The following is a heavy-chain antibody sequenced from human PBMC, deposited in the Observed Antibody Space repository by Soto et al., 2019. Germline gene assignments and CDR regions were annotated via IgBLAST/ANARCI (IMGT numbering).Heavy chain of an antibody. CDR2: INPNSGGT. CDR3: ARGHEEIGVAATLSVTPGYYYYYGMDV. V-gene: IGHV1-2*04. J-gene: IGHJ6*02. Sequence: ASVKVSCKASGYTFTGYYMHWVRQAPGQGLEWKGWINPNSGGTNYAQKFQGWVTMTRDTSISTAYKELSRLRSDDTAVYYCARGHEEIGVAATLSVTPGYYYYYGMDVWGQGTTVTVSS. CDR1: GYTFTGYY. D-gene: IGHD2-15*01.